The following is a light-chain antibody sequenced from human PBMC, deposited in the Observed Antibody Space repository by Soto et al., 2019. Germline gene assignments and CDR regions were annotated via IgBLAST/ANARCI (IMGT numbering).Light chain of an antibody. CDR3: SSYTCSSTLGV. Sequence: QSALTQPASVSGSPGQSMTISCTGTSSDVGGYNYVSWYQQHPGKAPKLMIYDVSNRPSGVSNRFSGSKSGNTASLTISGLQPEDKADYYCSSYTCSSTLGVFGGGTKLTVL. CDR1: SSDVGGYNY. J-gene: IGLJ2*01. CDR2: DVS. V-gene: IGLV2-14*01.